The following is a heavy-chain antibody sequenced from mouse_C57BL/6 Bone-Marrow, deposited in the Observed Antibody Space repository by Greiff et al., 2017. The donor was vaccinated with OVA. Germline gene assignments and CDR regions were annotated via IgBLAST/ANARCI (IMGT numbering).Heavy chain of an antibody. D-gene: IGHD2-12*01. Sequence: EVMLVESEGGLVQPGRSMKLSCTASGFTFSDYYMAWVRQVPEKGLEWVANINYDGSSTYYLDSLKSRFIISRDNAKNILYLQMSSLKSEDTATYYCARDYDWYFDVWGTGTTVTVSS. V-gene: IGHV5-16*01. CDR1: GFTFSDYY. CDR2: INYDGSST. J-gene: IGHJ1*03. CDR3: ARDYDWYFDV.